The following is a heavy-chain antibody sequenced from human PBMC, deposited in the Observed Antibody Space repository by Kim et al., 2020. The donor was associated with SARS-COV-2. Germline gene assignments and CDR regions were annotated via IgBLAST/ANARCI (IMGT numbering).Heavy chain of an antibody. CDR3: RGYSSGWRFDY. D-gene: IGHD6-19*01. V-gene: IGHV3-11*06. J-gene: IGHJ4*02. CDR2: T. Sequence: TNYADSVTGTFTISRDNAKNSLFLKMNSLRVEDTAVYYCRGYSSGWRFDYWGQGTLVTVSS.